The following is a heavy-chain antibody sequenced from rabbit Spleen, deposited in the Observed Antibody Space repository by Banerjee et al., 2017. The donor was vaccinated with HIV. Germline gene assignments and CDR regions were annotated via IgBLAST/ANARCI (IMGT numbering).Heavy chain of an antibody. V-gene: IGHV1S45*01. CDR1: GFSFSTTYY. D-gene: IGHD1-1*01. CDR2: IYPGSSGTT. J-gene: IGHJ6*01. CDR3: ARDTATSFSSYGMDL. Sequence: QEQLVESGGGLVKPGASLTLTCTASGFSFSTTYYMCWVRQPPGKGLEWIGCIYPGSSGTTYYASWAKGRFTISKTSSTTVTLQMTSLTAADTATYFCARDTATSFSSYGMDLWGQGTLVTVS.